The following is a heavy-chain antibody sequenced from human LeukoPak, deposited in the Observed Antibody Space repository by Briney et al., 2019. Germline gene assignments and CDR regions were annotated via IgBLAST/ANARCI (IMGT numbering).Heavy chain of an antibody. V-gene: IGHV3-53*04. D-gene: IGHD6-19*01. J-gene: IGHJ3*02. CDR3: ARDEGYSSGRAAFDI. CDR1: GFTVSSNY. CDR2: IYSGGST. Sequence: GGSLRLSCASSGFTVSSNYMSWVRQAPGKGLEWVSVIYSGGSTYYADFVKGRFTISRHNSKNTPYLQMNSLRAEDTAVYYCARDEGYSSGRAAFDIWGQGTMVTVSS.